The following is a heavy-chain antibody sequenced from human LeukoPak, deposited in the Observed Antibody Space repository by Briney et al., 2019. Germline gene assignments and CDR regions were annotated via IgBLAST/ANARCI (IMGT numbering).Heavy chain of an antibody. CDR3: ARLYSNYESPWNWFGP. CDR2: IYTSGST. CDR1: GGSISSYY. Sequence: SETLSLTCTVSGGSISSYYWSWIRQPPGKGLEWIGYIYTSGSTNYNPTLKSRVTISVDTSKNQFSLKLSSVTAADTAVYYCARLYSNYESPWNWFGPWGQGTLVTVSS. J-gene: IGHJ5*02. D-gene: IGHD4-11*01. V-gene: IGHV4-4*09.